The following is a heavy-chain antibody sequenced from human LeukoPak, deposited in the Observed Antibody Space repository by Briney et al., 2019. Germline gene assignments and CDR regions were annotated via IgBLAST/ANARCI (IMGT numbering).Heavy chain of an antibody. J-gene: IGHJ3*02. D-gene: IGHD3-3*01. Sequence: ASVKVSCKASGYTFTSYGISWVRQAPGQGLEWMGWISAYNGNTNYAQKLQGRVTMTTDTSTSTAYMELRSLRSDDTAVYYCARTTYDFWSGYYNDAFDIWGQGTMVTVSS. V-gene: IGHV1-18*01. CDR1: GYTFTSYG. CDR3: ARTTYDFWSGYYNDAFDI. CDR2: ISAYNGNT.